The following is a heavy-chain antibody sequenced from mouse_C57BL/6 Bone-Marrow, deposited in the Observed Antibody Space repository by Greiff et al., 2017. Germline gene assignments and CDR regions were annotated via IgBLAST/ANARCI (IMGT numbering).Heavy chain of an antibody. D-gene: IGHD2-1*01. V-gene: IGHV1-85*01. Sequence: VQLQQSGPELVKPGASVKLSCKASGYTFTSYDINWVKQRPGQGLEWIGWIYPRGGSNKYNEKFKGKATLTVATSSSTAYMELHSLTSEDSAVYFGARNIYYGNYGFAYWGQGTLVTVSA. J-gene: IGHJ3*01. CDR2: IYPRGGSN. CDR3: ARNIYYGNYGFAY. CDR1: GYTFTSYD.